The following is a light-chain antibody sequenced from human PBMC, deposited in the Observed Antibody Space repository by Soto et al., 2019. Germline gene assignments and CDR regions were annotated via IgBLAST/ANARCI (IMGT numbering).Light chain of an antibody. V-gene: IGKV3D-15*01. J-gene: IGKJ1*01. CDR1: QSVDIN. CDR2: SVS. Sequence: EIVLTQSPATLSGSPGERVTLSCRASQSVDINLAWYQQKPGQAPRLLIYSVSSRATGIPDRFSGSGSGTDFTLTINSLAPEDFAIYYCHQRQSWPRTFGQGTKVDIK. CDR3: HQRQSWPRT.